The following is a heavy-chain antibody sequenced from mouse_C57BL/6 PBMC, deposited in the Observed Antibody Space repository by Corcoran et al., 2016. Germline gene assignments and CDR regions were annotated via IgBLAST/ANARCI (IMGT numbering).Heavy chain of an antibody. Sequence: EVQLQQSGPELVKPGASVKISCKASGYTFTDYYMNWVKQSHGKSLEWIGDINPNNGGTSYNQKFKGKATLTVDKSSSTAYMELRSLTSEDSAVYYCVCRGFAYWGQGTLVTVSA. CDR3: VCRGFAY. CDR2: INPNNGGT. CDR1: GYTFTDYY. V-gene: IGHV1-26*01. D-gene: IGHD6-1*01. J-gene: IGHJ3*01.